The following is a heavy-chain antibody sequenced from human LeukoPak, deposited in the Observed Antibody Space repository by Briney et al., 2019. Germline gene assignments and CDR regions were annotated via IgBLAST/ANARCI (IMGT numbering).Heavy chain of an antibody. Sequence: GGSLRLSCVVSGFTFNRCWMNWVRQAPGKGLEWVAHINPDGRDTYYVDSVKGRFTISRDNAQNSMYLQMNSLRVEDTAVYYCTSWGDTTAEYFQRWGQGALVTVSS. CDR1: GFTFNRCW. D-gene: IGHD2-21*02. CDR2: INPDGRDT. V-gene: IGHV3-7*01. J-gene: IGHJ1*01. CDR3: TSWGDTTAEYFQR.